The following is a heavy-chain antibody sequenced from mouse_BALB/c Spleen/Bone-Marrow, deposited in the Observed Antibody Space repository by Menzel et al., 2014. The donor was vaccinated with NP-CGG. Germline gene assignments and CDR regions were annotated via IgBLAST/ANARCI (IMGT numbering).Heavy chain of an antibody. D-gene: IGHD1-1*01. J-gene: IGHJ2*01. Sequence: EVQRVESGGGLVQPGGSLRLSCATSGFTFTDYYMSWVRQPPGKALEWLGFIRNKANGYTPEYSASVKGRFTISRDDSQSILYLQMNALRAEDSATYYCARDMGLLRFDYWGQGTTLTVSS. CDR1: GFTFTDYY. V-gene: IGHV7-3*02. CDR2: IRNKANGYTP. CDR3: ARDMGLLRFDY.